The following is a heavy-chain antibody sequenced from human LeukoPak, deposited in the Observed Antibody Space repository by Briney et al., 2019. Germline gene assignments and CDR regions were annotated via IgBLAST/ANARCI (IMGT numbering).Heavy chain of an antibody. Sequence: GASVKVSCKVSGYTLTELSMHWVRQAPGQGLEWMGWISGKGDNGNNAQKFQGRVTMTTDTSRTTAYMELRSLRSDDTAVYFCARGQLRPAGSPHYYYGMDVWGQGTTVTVSS. J-gene: IGHJ6*02. CDR1: GYTLTELS. D-gene: IGHD3-16*01. CDR2: ISGKGDNG. CDR3: ARGQLRPAGSPHYYYGMDV. V-gene: IGHV1-18*01.